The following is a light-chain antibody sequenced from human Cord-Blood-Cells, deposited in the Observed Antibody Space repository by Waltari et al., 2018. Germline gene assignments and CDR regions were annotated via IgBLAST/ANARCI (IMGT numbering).Light chain of an antibody. CDR2: LNSDGSH. Sequence: QLVLTQSPSASAALRAPVKPTCTLSSVPSTYAIARPQQQPEKGPRYLMKLNSDGSHSKGDGIPDRFSGSSSGAERYLTISSLQSEDEADYYCQTWGTGIRGVFGGGTKLTVL. CDR3: QTWGTGIRGV. V-gene: IGLV4-69*01. CDR1: SVPSTYA. J-gene: IGLJ3*02.